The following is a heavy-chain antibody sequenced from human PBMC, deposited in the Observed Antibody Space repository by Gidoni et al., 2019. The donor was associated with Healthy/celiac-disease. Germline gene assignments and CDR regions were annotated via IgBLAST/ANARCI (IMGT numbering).Heavy chain of an antibody. CDR3: ARVEDYYFDY. J-gene: IGHJ4*02. CDR1: GGTFNSYS. V-gene: IGHV1-69*01. Sequence: QVQLVQSGAEVKKPGSSVKVSCKASGGTFNSYSISWVRQSPGQGLEWMGGIIPIFGTANYAQKCQGRVTITADESTSTAYMELSSLRSEDTAVYYCARVEDYYFDYWGQGTLVTVSS. CDR2: IIPIFGTA.